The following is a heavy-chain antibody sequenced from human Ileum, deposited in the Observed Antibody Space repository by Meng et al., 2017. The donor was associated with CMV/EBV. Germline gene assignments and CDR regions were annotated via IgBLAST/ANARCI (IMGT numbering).Heavy chain of an antibody. CDR1: GYTFSGYY. J-gene: IGHJ4*02. V-gene: IGHV1-2*06. CDR3: ARVGSSWLAGDY. Sequence: ASVKVSCKASGYTFSGYYIHWVRQAPGQGLEWMGRINPNSGGTNYAQKFQGRVTMTRDTSISTAYMELSSLRSDDTAVYYCARVGSSWLAGDYWGQGTLVTVSS. D-gene: IGHD6-13*01. CDR2: INPNSGGT.